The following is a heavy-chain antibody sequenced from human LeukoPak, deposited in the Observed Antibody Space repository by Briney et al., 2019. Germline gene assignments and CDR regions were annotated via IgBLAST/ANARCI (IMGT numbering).Heavy chain of an antibody. D-gene: IGHD2-2*01. Sequence: SETLSLTWAVSGYSISSGYYWGWIRQPPGKGLEWIGSIYHSGSTYYNPSLKSRVTISVDTSKNQFSLKLSSVTAADTAVYYCARHVEFCSSTSCYFFDYWGQGTLVTVSS. CDR3: ARHVEFCSSTSCYFFDY. CDR1: GYSISSGYY. CDR2: IYHSGST. V-gene: IGHV4-38-2*01. J-gene: IGHJ4*02.